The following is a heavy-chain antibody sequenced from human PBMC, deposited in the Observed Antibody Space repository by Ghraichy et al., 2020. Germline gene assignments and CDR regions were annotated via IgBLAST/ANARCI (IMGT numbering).Heavy chain of an antibody. CDR3: ARTRKDSYGYRY. CDR1: GFTFSSYA. J-gene: IGHJ4*02. V-gene: IGHV3-23*01. Sequence: GGSLRLSCAASGFTFSSYAMSWVRQAPGKGLEWVSAISGSGGSTYYADSVKGRFTISRDNSKNTLYLQMNSLRAEDTAVYYCARTRKDSYGYRYWGQGTLVTVSS. D-gene: IGHD5-18*01. CDR2: ISGSGGST.